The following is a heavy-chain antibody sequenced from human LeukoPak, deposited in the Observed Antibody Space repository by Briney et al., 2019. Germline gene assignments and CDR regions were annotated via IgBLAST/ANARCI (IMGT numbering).Heavy chain of an antibody. CDR2: INLSGST. V-gene: IGHV4-34*01. Sequence: SETLSLTCAVCGGSFSGYYWTWIRQPPGKRLEWIGEINLSGSTSYNPSLKSRVTISVDTSKNQFSLKLSSVTAADTAVYYCARGSIAARLASWGQGTLVTVSS. D-gene: IGHD6-6*01. J-gene: IGHJ4*02. CDR1: GGSFSGYY. CDR3: ARGSIAARLAS.